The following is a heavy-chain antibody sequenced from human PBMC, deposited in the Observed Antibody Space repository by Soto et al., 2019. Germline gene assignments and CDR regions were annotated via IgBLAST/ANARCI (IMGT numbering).Heavy chain of an antibody. J-gene: IGHJ6*02. CDR1: GGSISSGDYY. CDR3: AREGWELITYYYYGIDV. Sequence: PSETLSLTCTVSGGSISSGDYYWSWIRQPPGKGLEWIGYIYYSGSTYYNPSLKSRVTISVDTSKNQFSLKLSSVTAADTAVYYCAREGWELITYYYYGIDVWGQGTTVTVYS. CDR2: IYYSGST. V-gene: IGHV4-30-4*01. D-gene: IGHD1-26*01.